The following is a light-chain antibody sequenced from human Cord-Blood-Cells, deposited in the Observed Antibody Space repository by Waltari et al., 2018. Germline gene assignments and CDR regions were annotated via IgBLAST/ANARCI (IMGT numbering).Light chain of an antibody. V-gene: IGLV2-14*03. J-gene: IGLJ3*02. CDR3: SSYTSSSTLV. CDR1: SSDVGGYNY. CDR2: DVS. Sequence: QSALTQPASVSGSPGQSITISCTGTSSDVGGYNYVSWYQQHPGKAPKLMIYDVSTRPSGVSNLFSGSKSGNTASLTISGLQAEDEADYYCSSYTSSSTLVFGGGTKLTVL.